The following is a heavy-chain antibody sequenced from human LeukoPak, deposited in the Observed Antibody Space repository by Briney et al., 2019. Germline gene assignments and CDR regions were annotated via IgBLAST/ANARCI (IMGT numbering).Heavy chain of an antibody. CDR3: ARGGGKGYCSSTSCHYPRDYYYYGMDV. V-gene: IGHV3-30-3*01. CDR1: GFTFSSYA. CDR2: ISYDVSNK. Sequence: GGSLRLSCAASGFTFSSYAMHWVRQAPGKGLEWVAVISYDVSNKYYADSVKGRFTISRDNSKNTLYLQMNSMRAEDTAVYYCARGGGKGYCSSTSCHYPRDYYYYGMDVWGQGTTVTVSS. D-gene: IGHD2-2*01. J-gene: IGHJ6*02.